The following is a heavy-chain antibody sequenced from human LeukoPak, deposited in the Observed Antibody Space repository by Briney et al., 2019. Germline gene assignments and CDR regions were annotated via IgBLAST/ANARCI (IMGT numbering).Heavy chain of an antibody. J-gene: IGHJ5*02. D-gene: IGHD3-10*01. V-gene: IGHV3-7*01. CDR1: GFTFSSYW. Sequence: GGSLRLSCAASGFTFSSYWMSWVRQAPGKGLEWVANIKQDGSEKYYVDSVKGRFTISKDNAKNSLYLQMNSLRAEDTAVYYCARDPRSAMVRGVKKNWFDPWGQGTLVTVSS. CDR3: ARDPRSAMVRGVKKNWFDP. CDR2: IKQDGSEK.